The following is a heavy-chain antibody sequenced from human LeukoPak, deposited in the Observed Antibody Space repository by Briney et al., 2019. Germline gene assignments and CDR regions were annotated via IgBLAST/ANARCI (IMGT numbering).Heavy chain of an antibody. CDR2: INPNSGGT. D-gene: IGHD2-2*01. CDR1: GYTFTGYY. V-gene: IGHV1-2*06. CDR3: AREGGYCSSTSCYAGFDY. Sequence: ASVKVSCKASGYTFTGYYMHWVRQAPGQGLEWMGRINPNSGGTNYAQKFQGSVTMTRDTSISTAYMELSRLRSDDTAVYYCAREGGYCSSTSCYAGFDYWGQGTLVTVSS. J-gene: IGHJ4*02.